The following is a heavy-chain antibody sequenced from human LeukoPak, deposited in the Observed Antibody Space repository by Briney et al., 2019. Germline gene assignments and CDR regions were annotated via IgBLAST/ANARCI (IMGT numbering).Heavy chain of an antibody. CDR1: GGSISSYY. J-gene: IGHJ3*02. CDR2: IYYSGST. D-gene: IGHD5-18*01. V-gene: IGHV4-59*01. Sequence: SETLSLTCTVSGGSISSYYWSWIRQPPGKGLEWIGYIYYSGSTNYNPSLKSRVTISVDTSKNQFSLKLSSLTAADTAVYYCATERGYSYGQGAFDIWGQGTMVTVSS. CDR3: ATERGYSYGQGAFDI.